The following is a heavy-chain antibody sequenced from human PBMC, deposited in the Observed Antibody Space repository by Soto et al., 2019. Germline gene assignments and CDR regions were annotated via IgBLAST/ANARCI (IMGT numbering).Heavy chain of an antibody. Sequence: QVQLVQSGAEVKKSGSSVKISCKTAGGTFKRYAISWVRQAPGRGLEWMGAIIPMFGSPNYAQKFQGRLTITADESTNPVYMEMSSLRFDDTAVYYCAREGGHNYGLGRGHPFDPWGQRTLVTVSS. CDR2: IIPMFGSP. CDR3: AREGGHNYGLGRGHPFDP. J-gene: IGHJ5*02. CDR1: GGTFKRYA. D-gene: IGHD4-17*01. V-gene: IGHV1-69*01.